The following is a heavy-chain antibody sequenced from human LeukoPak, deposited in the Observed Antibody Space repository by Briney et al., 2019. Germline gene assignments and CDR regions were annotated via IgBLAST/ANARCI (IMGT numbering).Heavy chain of an antibody. CDR3: ASILYGYGLVV. CDR1: GYTLINLS. V-gene: IGHV1-24*01. Sequence: ASVKVSCKVSGYTLINLSMHWVRQAPGKVLEWMGSSDPHQTNYARNFQGRLTMTEDTSADTAYMELSSLRSEDTAVYYCASILYGYGLVVWGKGTTVTASS. CDR2: SDPHQT. J-gene: IGHJ6*04. D-gene: IGHD2/OR15-2a*01.